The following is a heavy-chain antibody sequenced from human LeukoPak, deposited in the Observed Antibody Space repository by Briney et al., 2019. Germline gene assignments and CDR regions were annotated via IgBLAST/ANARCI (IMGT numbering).Heavy chain of an antibody. D-gene: IGHD6-13*01. CDR1: GFTFSSYA. CDR2: ISYDGSNK. J-gene: IGHJ4*02. CDR3: AKSGPYSSSWYYFDY. V-gene: IGHV3-30*18. Sequence: GRSLRLSCAASGFTFSSYAMHWVRQAPGKGLEWEAAISYDGSNKHYADSVKGRFTISRDNSKNTVYLQMNSLRAEDTAVYYCAKSGPYSSSWYYFDYWGQGTLVTVSS.